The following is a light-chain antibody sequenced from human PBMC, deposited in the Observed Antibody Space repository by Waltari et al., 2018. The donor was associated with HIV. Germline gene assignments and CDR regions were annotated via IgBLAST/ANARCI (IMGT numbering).Light chain of an antibody. CDR2: EVR. CDR3: CSYAGSDSVI. V-gene: IGLV2-23*02. J-gene: IGLJ2*01. CDR1: NSDVGSYDL. Sequence: SALTQPASVSGSPGQSITISCTGTNSDVGSYDLCSWYQHHPGKAPKLLIYEVRKRPPRVSNRFSGSKSGNAASLTISGLQAEDEADYHCCSYAGSDSVIFGGGTKLTVL.